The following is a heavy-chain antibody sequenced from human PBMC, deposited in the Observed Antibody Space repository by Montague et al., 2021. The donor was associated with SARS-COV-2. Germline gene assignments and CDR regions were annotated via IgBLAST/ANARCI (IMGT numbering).Heavy chain of an antibody. J-gene: IGHJ6*02. Sequence: SETLSLTCAVSDGSISSPNWWNWVRQPPGKGLEWIGEIYYTGNTNYNPSLKSRFTIFIDKSKNHFSLQLSSVTAADTAVYYCARGGTYHYGMDVWGQGTTVAVSS. CDR3: ARGGTYHYGMDV. CDR1: DGSISSPNW. CDR2: IYYTGNT. V-gene: IGHV4-4*02. D-gene: IGHD3-16*01.